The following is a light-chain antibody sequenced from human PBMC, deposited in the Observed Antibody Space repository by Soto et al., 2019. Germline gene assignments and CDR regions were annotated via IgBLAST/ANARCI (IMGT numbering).Light chain of an antibody. Sequence: QRVLTQPPSVSGAPGQRVTISCTGSSSNIGAGYAVHWYQQLPGTAPKLLIYDNNNRPSGVPDRFSGSESGTSASLAITGLQAEDEADYYCQSYDSSLSGVVFGGGTKLTVL. CDR3: QSYDSSLSGVV. J-gene: IGLJ2*01. CDR1: SSNIGAGYA. V-gene: IGLV1-40*01. CDR2: DNN.